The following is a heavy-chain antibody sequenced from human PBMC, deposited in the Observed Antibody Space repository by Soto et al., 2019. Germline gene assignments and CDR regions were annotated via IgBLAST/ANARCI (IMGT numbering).Heavy chain of an antibody. Sequence: EVQLVESGGGLVQPGGSLRLSCAASGFTFSSYAMSWVRQAPGKGLEWVSGIIGSGGSTYYADSVKGRFTISRDNSKNTLYLQMNSVRAEDTAVYYCAKDRYYGAGSISFDYWGQGTLVTVSS. CDR2: IIGSGGST. CDR3: AKDRYYGAGSISFDY. CDR1: GFTFSSYA. J-gene: IGHJ4*02. V-gene: IGHV3-23*04. D-gene: IGHD3-10*01.